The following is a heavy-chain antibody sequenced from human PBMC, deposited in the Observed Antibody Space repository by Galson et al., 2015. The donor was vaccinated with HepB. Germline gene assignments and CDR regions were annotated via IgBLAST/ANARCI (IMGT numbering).Heavy chain of an antibody. CDR1: GYTFTGYY. V-gene: IGHV1-2*06. CDR3: AKIDYNASLARDY. CDR2: INPNTGGT. D-gene: IGHD3-10*01. J-gene: IGHJ4*02. Sequence: SVKVSCKASGYTFTGYYTHWLRQAPGQGLEWMGRINPNTGGTNYAQKFQGRFTMTRDTSISTAYMELSRLRSDDTAGYYCAKIDYNASLARDYWGQGTLVTVSS.